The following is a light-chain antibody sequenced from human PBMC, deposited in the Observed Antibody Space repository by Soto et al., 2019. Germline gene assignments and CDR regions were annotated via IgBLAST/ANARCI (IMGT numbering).Light chain of an antibody. V-gene: IGKV3-20*01. Sequence: EIVLTQSPATLSLSPGERATLSCRASQSVSSYLAWYQQKPGQAPRLLIYGASSRATGIPDRFSGSGSGTDLTMTISRLEPEDFAVYYCQQYGGSPRTFGQGTKVDIK. J-gene: IGKJ1*01. CDR2: GAS. CDR3: QQYGGSPRT. CDR1: QSVSSY.